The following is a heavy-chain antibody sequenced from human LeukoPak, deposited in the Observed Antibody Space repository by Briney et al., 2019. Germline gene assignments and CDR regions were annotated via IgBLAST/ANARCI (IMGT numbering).Heavy chain of an antibody. D-gene: IGHD2-2*01. CDR1: GGSISSYY. Sequence: SETLSLTCTVSGGSISSYYWSWIRQPPGKGLEWIGYIYYSGSTNYNPSLESRVTISVDTSKNQFSLKLSSVTAADTAVYYCARQTIPFIVVVPAARGGAFDIWGQGTMVTVSS. CDR2: IYYSGST. CDR3: ARQTIPFIVVVPAARGGAFDI. J-gene: IGHJ3*02. V-gene: IGHV4-59*08.